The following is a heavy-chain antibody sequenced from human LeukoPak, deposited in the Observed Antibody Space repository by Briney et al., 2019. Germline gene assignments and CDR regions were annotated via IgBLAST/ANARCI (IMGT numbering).Heavy chain of an antibody. CDR3: ARDRALCSGGSCYSAYYYGMDV. CDR1: GYTFTSNG. V-gene: IGHV1-18*01. Sequence: AASVKVSCKASGYTFTSNGISWVRQAPGQGLEWLGWISPYNGITNYPQKLQGRVTMTTDTSTSTAYMELRSLRSDDTAVYYCARDRALCSGGSCYSAYYYGMDVWGQGTTVTVSS. CDR2: ISPYNGIT. J-gene: IGHJ6*02. D-gene: IGHD2-15*01.